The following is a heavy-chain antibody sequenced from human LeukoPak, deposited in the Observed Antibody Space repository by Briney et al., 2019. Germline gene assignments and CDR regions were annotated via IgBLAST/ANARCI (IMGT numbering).Heavy chain of an antibody. CDR2: ISYDGSNK. Sequence: GGSLRLSCAASGFTFSSYAMHWVRQAPGKGLEWVAVISYDGSNKYYADSVKGRFTISRDNPKNTLYLQMNSLRAEDTAVYYCARDRAVATPLTYYYYYGMDVWGQGTTVTVSS. V-gene: IGHV3-30-3*01. D-gene: IGHD5-12*01. CDR3: ARDRAVATPLTYYYYYGMDV. J-gene: IGHJ6*02. CDR1: GFTFSSYA.